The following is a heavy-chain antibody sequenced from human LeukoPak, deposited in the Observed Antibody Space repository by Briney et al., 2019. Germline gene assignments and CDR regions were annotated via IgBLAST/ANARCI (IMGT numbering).Heavy chain of an antibody. CDR1: GFTFSSYS. J-gene: IGHJ6*02. CDR3: ARDRSSGWSYGMDV. CDR2: TSSSSSYI. Sequence: PGGSLRLSCAASGFTFSSYSMNWVRQAPGKGLEWVSSTSSSSSYIYYADSVKGRFTISRDNAKNSLYLQMNSLRAEDTAVYYCARDRSSGWSYGMDVWGQGTTVTVSS. V-gene: IGHV3-21*04. D-gene: IGHD6-19*01.